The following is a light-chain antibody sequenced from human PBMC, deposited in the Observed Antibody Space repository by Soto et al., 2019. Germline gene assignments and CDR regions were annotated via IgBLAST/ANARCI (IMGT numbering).Light chain of an antibody. CDR3: QQYNNWPRT. J-gene: IGKJ1*01. V-gene: IGKV3-15*01. CDR2: GVS. CDR1: QSVSSK. Sequence: IVLTQSPATLSVSPGERATLSCRASQSVSSKLAWYQQKPGQAPRLLIYGVSTRAPGLPARFSGSGSGTEFTLTINTLQSEDFAVYYCQQYNNWPRTFGQGTKVDIK.